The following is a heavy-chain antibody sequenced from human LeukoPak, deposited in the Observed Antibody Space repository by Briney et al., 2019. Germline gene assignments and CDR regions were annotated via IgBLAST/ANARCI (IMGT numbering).Heavy chain of an antibody. CDR3: ARGDYGYYFDY. CDR2: INHSGST. CDR1: GGSFSGYY. D-gene: IGHD4-17*01. J-gene: IGHJ4*02. Sequence: SETLSLTCAVYGGSFSGYYWSWIRQPPGKGLEWIGEINHSGSTNYNPSLKSRVTISVDTSKNQFSLKLSSVTAADTAMYYCARGDYGYYFDYWGQGTLVTVSS. V-gene: IGHV4-34*01.